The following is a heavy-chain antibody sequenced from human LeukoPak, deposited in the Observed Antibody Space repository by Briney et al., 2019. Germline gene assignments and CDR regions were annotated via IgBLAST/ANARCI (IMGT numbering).Heavy chain of an antibody. J-gene: IGHJ6*02. D-gene: IGHD6-6*01. CDR3: ARGGFIAAHPRPAAAPPPYYGMDV. V-gene: IGHV4-34*01. CDR2: INHSGST. CDR1: GGSFSGYY. Sequence: SETLSLTCAVYGGSFSGYYWSWIRQPPGKGLEWIGEINHSGSTNYNPSLKSRVTISVDTSKNQFSLKLSSVTAADTAVYYCARGGFIAAHPRPAAAPPPYYGMDVWGQGTTVTVSS.